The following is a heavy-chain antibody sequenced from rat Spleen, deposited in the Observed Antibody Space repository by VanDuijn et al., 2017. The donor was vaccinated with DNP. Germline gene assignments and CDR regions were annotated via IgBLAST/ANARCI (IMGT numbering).Heavy chain of an antibody. CDR1: GYSITSNY. J-gene: IGHJ2*01. CDR2: INSAGST. CDR3: ARWGVSCFDY. Sequence: EVQLQESGPGLVKPSQSLSLTCSVTGYSITSNYWAWIRKFPGNKLEWMGYINSAGSTNYNPSLKSRISITRDTSKNQFFLQVNSVTTEDTATYYCARWGVSCFDYWGQGVMVTVSS. D-gene: IGHD1-11*01. V-gene: IGHV3-3*01.